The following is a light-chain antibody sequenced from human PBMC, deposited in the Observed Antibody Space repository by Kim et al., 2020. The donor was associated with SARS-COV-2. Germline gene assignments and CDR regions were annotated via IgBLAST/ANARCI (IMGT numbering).Light chain of an antibody. J-gene: IGKJ4*01. Sequence: AIQLTQSPSSLSASVGDRVTITCRASQGISSALAWYQQKPGKPPRLLIYDDSNLEIGVPSRFSGSGTGTDFTLTISSLQPADFATYYCQQLNNYPLTFGGGTKVDIK. CDR3: QQLNNYPLT. CDR1: QGISSA. V-gene: IGKV1D-13*01. CDR2: DDS.